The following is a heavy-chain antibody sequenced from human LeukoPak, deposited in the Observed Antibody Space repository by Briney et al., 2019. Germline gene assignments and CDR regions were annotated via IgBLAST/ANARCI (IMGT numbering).Heavy chain of an antibody. Sequence: VASVKVSCKASGYTFTSYYMHWVRLAPGQGLEWMGIINPSGGSTSYAQKFQGRVTMTRDTSTSTVYMELSSLRSEDTAVYYCARPGLSFSGSYSFDYWGQGTLVTVSS. CDR2: INPSGGST. CDR1: GYTFTSYY. CDR3: ARPGLSFSGSYSFDY. J-gene: IGHJ4*02. D-gene: IGHD1-26*01. V-gene: IGHV1-46*01.